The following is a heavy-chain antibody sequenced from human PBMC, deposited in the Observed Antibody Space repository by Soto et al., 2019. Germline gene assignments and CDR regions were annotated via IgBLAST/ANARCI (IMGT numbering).Heavy chain of an antibody. D-gene: IGHD6-19*01. Sequence: TSETLSLTCTVSGGSISSSSYYWGWISQPPGKGLEWIGSIYYSGSTYYNPSLKSRVTISVDTSKNQFSLKLSSVTAADTAVYYCAKSHSSSGWYGYFDYWGQGTLVTVSS. CDR2: IYYSGST. CDR3: AKSHSSSGWYGYFDY. V-gene: IGHV4-39*01. J-gene: IGHJ4*02. CDR1: GGSISSSSYY.